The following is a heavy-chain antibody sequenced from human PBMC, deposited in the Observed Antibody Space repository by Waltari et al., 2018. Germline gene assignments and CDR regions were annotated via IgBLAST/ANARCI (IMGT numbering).Heavy chain of an antibody. CDR3: ARYPTPTSGLSFWFDH. V-gene: IGHV5-51*01. J-gene: IGHJ5*02. Sequence: EVQLVQSGPELKKPGESLKISCQASGYSFTSYWIGWVRQMPGKGLEWMGVIYPADSDTRYSPSFQVQVTFSADTSVNTVYLQWHSLGASDTAMYYCARYPTPTSGLSFWFDHWGQGSLVTVSS. CDR2: IYPADSDT. CDR1: GYSFTSYW.